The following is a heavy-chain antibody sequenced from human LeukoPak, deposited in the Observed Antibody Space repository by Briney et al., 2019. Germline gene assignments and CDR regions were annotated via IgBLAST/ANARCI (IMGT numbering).Heavy chain of an antibody. J-gene: IGHJ6*02. V-gene: IGHV1-69*13. CDR1: GGTFSSYA. CDR2: IIPIFGTA. D-gene: IGHD5-12*01. Sequence: SVKVSCEASGGTFSSYAISWVRQAPGQGLEWMGGIIPIFGTANYAQKFQGRVTITADESTSTAYMELSSLRSEDTAVYYCARGRNSGYDTVYYYYGMDVWGQGTTVTVSS. CDR3: ARGRNSGYDTVYYYYGMDV.